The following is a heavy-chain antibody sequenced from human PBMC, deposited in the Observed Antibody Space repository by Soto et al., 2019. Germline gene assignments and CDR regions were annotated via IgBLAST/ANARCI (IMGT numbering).Heavy chain of an antibody. Sequence: QITLKESGPTLVKPTQTLTLTCTFSGFSLSTSGAGVGWIRQPPPKALEWLAVVYWDDDKRYSPSLKSRLTITKDTSKNQVVLKMTNMDPVDTATYYCAYRLYAGWLTGSYYGYWGPGTLVTVSS. D-gene: IGHD1-26*01. CDR1: GFSLSTSGAG. V-gene: IGHV2-5*02. CDR2: VYWDDDK. CDR3: AYRLYAGWLTGSYYGY. J-gene: IGHJ4*02.